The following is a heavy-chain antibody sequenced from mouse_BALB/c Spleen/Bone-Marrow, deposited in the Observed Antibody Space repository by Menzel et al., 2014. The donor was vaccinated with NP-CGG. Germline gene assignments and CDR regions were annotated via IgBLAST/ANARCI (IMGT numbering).Heavy chain of an antibody. Sequence: QVQLQQSGSVLVRPGASVKLSCKASGYTFTSSWMHWAKQRPGQGLEWIGEIHPNSGNTNYNEKFKGKATLTVDTSSSTAYVDLSSLTSVDSAVYYCARGATALDYWGQGTTLTVSS. V-gene: IGHV1S130*01. CDR3: ARGATALDY. J-gene: IGHJ2*01. CDR1: GYTFTSSW. D-gene: IGHD1-2*01. CDR2: IHPNSGNT.